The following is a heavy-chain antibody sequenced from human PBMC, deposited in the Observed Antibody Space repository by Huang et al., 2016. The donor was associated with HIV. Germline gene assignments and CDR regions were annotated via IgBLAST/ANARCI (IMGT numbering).Heavy chain of an antibody. J-gene: IGHJ6*03. CDR3: ARGVFDGVWSGDLLPHFYYMDV. D-gene: IGHD3-10*01. CDR1: GGTFSSYG. CDR2: IVPIVRRI. Sequence: QVQLVQSGAEMKKPGSSVKVSCTAPGGTFSSYGISWVRQAPGQGLEWTGGIVPIVRRIDYAQKFQGRLTITADESTSTAYMELSSLRSQDSAIYFCARGVFDGVWSGDLLPHFYYMDVWGKGTTVTVSS. V-gene: IGHV1-69*13.